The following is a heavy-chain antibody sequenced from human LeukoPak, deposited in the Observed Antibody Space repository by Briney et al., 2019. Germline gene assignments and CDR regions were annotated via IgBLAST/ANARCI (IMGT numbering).Heavy chain of an antibody. V-gene: IGHV4-39*01. CDR1: GGSIISSDYH. J-gene: IGHJ3*02. CDR3: ARHCCSGPAKRVFDI. D-gene: IGHD2-15*01. Sequence: PSETLSLTCTVSGGSIISSDYHWGWVRQPPGKGLEWIGTISYSGNTDYNPSLRSRVAISVDTSNNQFSLRLGSVTAADTAVYHCARHCCSGPAKRVFDIWGQGTMVTVSS. CDR2: ISYSGNT.